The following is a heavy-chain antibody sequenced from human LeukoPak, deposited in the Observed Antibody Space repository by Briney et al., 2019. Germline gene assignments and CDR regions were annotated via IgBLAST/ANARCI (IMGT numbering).Heavy chain of an antibody. CDR3: ARRIAVAGTNLYYFDY. V-gene: IGHV5-51*01. J-gene: IGHJ4*02. CDR1: GYSFTSYW. Sequence: GESLKISCKGSGYSFTSYWIGWVRQMPGKGLEWMGIIYPGDSDTRYSPSFQGQVTISADKSISTAYLQWSSLKASDTAMYYCARRIAVAGTNLYYFDYWGQGTLVTVSS. CDR2: IYPGDSDT. D-gene: IGHD6-19*01.